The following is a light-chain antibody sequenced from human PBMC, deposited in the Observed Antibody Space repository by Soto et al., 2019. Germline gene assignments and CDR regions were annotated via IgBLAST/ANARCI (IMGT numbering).Light chain of an antibody. V-gene: IGKV1-39*01. J-gene: IGKJ1*01. CDR3: QKYNSAPWT. CDR1: QSISSY. Sequence: DIQMTQSPSSLSASVVDRVTITCRASQSISSYLNGYQQNPGKATELLIYAASSLQSGVPSRFSGIGSGTDFTLTISSLQPEDVATYYCQKYNSAPWTFGQGTKVDIK. CDR2: AAS.